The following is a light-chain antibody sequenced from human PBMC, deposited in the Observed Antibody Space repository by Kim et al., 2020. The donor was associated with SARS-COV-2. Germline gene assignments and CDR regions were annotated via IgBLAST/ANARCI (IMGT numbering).Light chain of an antibody. V-gene: IGKV3-15*01. J-gene: IGKJ4*01. Sequence: EIVMPQSPATLSVSPGERATLSCRASQSVSSNLAWYQQKPGQAPRLLIYGASTRATGIPARFSGSGSGTEFNLTISSLQSEDFAVYYCQQYNNWPPLTFGGGTKVDIK. CDR2: GAS. CDR1: QSVSSN. CDR3: QQYNNWPPLT.